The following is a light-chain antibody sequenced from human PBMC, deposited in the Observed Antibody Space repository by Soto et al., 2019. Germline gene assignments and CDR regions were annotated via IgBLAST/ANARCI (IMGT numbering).Light chain of an antibody. CDR3: SSYTTSNTRQIV. CDR1: SSDVGGYNY. J-gene: IGLJ1*01. V-gene: IGLV2-14*03. Sequence: QSALTQPASVSGSPGQSITISCTGTSSDVGGYNYVSWYQHHPGEAPKLMIYDVSNRPSGVSKRFSGSKSGNTASLTISGLQPEDEADYYCSSYTTSNTRQIVFGTGTKLTVL. CDR2: DVS.